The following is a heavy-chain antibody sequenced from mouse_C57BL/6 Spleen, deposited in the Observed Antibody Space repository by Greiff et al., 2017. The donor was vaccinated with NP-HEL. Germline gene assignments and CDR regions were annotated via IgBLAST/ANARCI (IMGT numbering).Heavy chain of an antibody. Sequence: EVQLVESGGGLVKPGGSLKLSCAASGFTFSSYAMSWVRQTPEKRLEWVATISDGGSYTYYPDNVTGRFTIFRANAKNNLYLEMNHLRSEDSAMYYCAGDRGITAGYWYFNVWGTGTTVTDSS. J-gene: IGHJ1*03. D-gene: IGHD2-4*01. V-gene: IGHV5-4*01. CDR1: GFTFSSYA. CDR2: ISDGGSYT. CDR3: AGDRGITAGYWYFNV.